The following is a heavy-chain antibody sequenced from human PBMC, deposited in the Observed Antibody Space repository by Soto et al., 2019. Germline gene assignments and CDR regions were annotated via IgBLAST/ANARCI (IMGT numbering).Heavy chain of an antibody. V-gene: IGHV3-23*01. CDR2: ISAGGRST. J-gene: IGHJ6*02. CDR1: GFTFSSYA. CDR3: ANLPKRYCTGGSCSPPGYYGMDV. D-gene: IGHD2-8*02. Sequence: GGSLRLSCAASGFTFSSYAMSWVRQAPGKGLEWVSTISAGGRSTYYADSVKGRLTISRDNSKNTLYLQMNSLRAEDTAVYYCANLPKRYCTGGSCSPPGYYGMDVWGQGTAVTVSS.